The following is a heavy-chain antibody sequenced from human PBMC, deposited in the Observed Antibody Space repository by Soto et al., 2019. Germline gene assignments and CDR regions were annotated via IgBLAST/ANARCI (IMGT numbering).Heavy chain of an antibody. CDR3: AKGPFGTIVRVVEAY. J-gene: IGHJ4*02. Sequence: QVQLVESGGGVVQPGRSLRLSCAASGFTFSSYGMHWVRQAPGKGLEWVAVISYDGSNKYYADSVKGRFTMSRDNSNNTLYLQMNSLRAEDTAVYYCAKGPFGTIVRVVEAYWGQGTLVTVSS. CDR2: ISYDGSNK. CDR1: GFTFSSYG. V-gene: IGHV3-30*18. D-gene: IGHD3-10*01.